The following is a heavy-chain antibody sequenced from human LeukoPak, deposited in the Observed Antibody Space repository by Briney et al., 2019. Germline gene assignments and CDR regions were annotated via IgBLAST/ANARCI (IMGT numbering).Heavy chain of an antibody. CDR2: IYYSGST. J-gene: IGHJ4*02. CDR1: GGFISSYY. V-gene: IGHV4-59*08. Sequence: SETLSLTCAVSGGFISSYYWSWIRQPPGKGLEWIGYIYYSGSTNYNPSLKSRVTISVDTSKNQFSLKLSSVTAADTAVYYCTRQVVAAPQYYFDYWGQGTLVTVSS. CDR3: TRQVVAAPQYYFDY. D-gene: IGHD2-15*01.